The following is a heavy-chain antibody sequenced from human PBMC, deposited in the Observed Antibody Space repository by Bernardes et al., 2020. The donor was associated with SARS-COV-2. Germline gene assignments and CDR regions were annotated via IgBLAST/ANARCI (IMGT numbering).Heavy chain of an antibody. D-gene: IGHD3-22*01. CDR2: TYPAASRT. V-gene: IGHV5-51*01. CDR3: ARRYYYDTLMDP. CDR1: GNSFTNFW. Sequence: GGCLKISCQASGNSFTNFWIGWVRQTPGKGLEWMGLTYPAASRTIYSPSFQGQVTISADKSINTVYLQWSSLKASDTAIYYCARRYYYDTLMDPWGQGTLVTVSS. J-gene: IGHJ5*02.